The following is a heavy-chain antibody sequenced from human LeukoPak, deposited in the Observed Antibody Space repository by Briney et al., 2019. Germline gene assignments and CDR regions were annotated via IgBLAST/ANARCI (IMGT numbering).Heavy chain of an antibody. CDR3: ARAPPYSSASWGYYGMDV. J-gene: IGHJ6*02. D-gene: IGHD6-6*01. Sequence: SGGSLRLSCAASGFTFSSYDMHWVRHTTGKGLEWVSSIGIAGDTYYPGSVKGRFTISRENAKNSLYLQMNSLRAGDTAVYYCARAPPYSSASWGYYGMDVWGQGTTVTVSS. CDR1: GFTFSSYD. CDR2: IGIAGDT. V-gene: IGHV3-13*01.